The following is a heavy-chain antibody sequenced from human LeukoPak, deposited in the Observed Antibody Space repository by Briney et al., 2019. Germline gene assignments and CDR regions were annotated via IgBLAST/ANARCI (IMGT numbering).Heavy chain of an antibody. CDR1: GYTFTSYD. CDR3: ARGPRWAKTNFDY. D-gene: IGHD4-23*01. Sequence: ASVKVSCKASGYTFTSYDINGVRQATGQGLEWMGWMNPNSGNTGYAQKFQGRVTITRNTSISTAYMELSTLRSEDTAVYYCARGPRWAKTNFDYWGQGTLVTVSS. V-gene: IGHV1-8*03. CDR2: MNPNSGNT. J-gene: IGHJ4*02.